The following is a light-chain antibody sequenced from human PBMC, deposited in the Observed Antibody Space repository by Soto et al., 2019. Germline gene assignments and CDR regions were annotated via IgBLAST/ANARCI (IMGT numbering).Light chain of an antibody. J-gene: IGKJ1*01. CDR2: RAS. CDR1: QSISSN. CDR3: HQYENWPQT. V-gene: IGKV3-15*01. Sequence: EIVVTQSPATPSVSPGERATLSCRASQSISSNLAWYQQKLGQAPRLLIYRASTRATGIPARFSGSGSGTEFTLTISSLQSEDFARYYCHQYENWPQTFGQGTKVDIK.